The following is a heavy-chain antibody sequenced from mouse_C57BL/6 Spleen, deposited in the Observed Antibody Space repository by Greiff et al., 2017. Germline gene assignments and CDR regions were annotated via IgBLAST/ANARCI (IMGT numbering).Heavy chain of an antibody. CDR3: ARPYDGYYYFDC. D-gene: IGHD2-3*01. CDR1: GYTFTSYW. J-gene: IGHJ2*01. CDR2: IDPSDSET. Sequence: VQLQRPGAELVRPGSSVKLSCKASGYTFTSYWMHWVKQRPIQGLEWIGNIDPSDSETHYNQKFKDKATLTVDKYSSTAYMQLSSLTSEDSAVYYCARPYDGYYYFDCWGQGTTLTVSS. V-gene: IGHV1-52*01.